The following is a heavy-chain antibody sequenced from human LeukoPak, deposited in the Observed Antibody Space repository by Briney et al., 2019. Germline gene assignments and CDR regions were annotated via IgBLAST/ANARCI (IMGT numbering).Heavy chain of an antibody. D-gene: IGHD4-11*01. CDR1: GFTFGSAW. Sequence: GGSRRLSWAAAGFTFGSAWMSWVRQAPGKGLEWVGRIKSKTDGGTTDYAAAVKGTFTISSDDSKNTRYLQMNSPKAEDTAVYYCTTGTVYWGQGTLVTVSS. J-gene: IGHJ4*02. CDR2: IKSKTDGGTT. CDR3: TTGTVY. V-gene: IGHV3-15*01.